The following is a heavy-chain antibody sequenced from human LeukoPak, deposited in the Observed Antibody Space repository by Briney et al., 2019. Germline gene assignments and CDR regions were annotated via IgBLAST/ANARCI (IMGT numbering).Heavy chain of an antibody. Sequence: GGSLRLSCAASEFTFSSYSMNWVRQAPGKGLEWVSYISSRSNIISYADSVKGRFTISTDNAKNSLYRQMNSLRDEDTAVYYCARDYQWSFDYWGQGTLVTVSS. CDR3: ARDYQWSFDY. CDR2: ISSRSNII. D-gene: IGHD2-15*01. CDR1: EFTFSSYS. J-gene: IGHJ4*02. V-gene: IGHV3-48*02.